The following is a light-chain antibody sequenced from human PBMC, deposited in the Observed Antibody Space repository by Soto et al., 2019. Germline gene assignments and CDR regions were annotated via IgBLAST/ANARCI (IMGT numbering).Light chain of an antibody. V-gene: IGKV1-33*01. CDR2: DAS. J-gene: IGKJ3*01. CDR3: QQYDVLPPA. Sequence: DIPLTQSPSSLSASVGDRVTITCQASQDVNNYLNWYQQKPGKAPKLLIYDASNLERGVPSRFSGSGSGTDFTFTISTLQPEDFATYYCQQYDVLPPAFGPGTKVDFK. CDR1: QDVNNY.